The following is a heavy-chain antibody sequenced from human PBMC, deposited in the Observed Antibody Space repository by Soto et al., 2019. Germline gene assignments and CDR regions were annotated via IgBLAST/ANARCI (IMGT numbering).Heavy chain of an antibody. J-gene: IGHJ3*02. CDR1: GGSISSGGYY. V-gene: IGHV4-31*03. D-gene: IGHD3-10*01. Sequence: QVQLQESGPGLVKPSQTLSLACTVSGGSISSGGYYWSWIRQHPGKGLEWIGYIYYLGSTYHNPSLKIRVTISVDTSKKQFSLQLGSVTAADTAVYFCARFYLVRGVMSAFDIWGQGTMVTVSS. CDR3: ARFYLVRGVMSAFDI. CDR2: IYYLGST.